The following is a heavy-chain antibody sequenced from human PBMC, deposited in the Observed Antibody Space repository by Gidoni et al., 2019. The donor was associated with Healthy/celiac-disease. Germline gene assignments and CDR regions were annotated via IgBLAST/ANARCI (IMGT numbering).Heavy chain of an antibody. CDR1: GFPFRSYS. Sequence: EVQLVASGGGLVKPGGSLRLSCAASGFPFRSYSMNWVRQAPGKGLEWVSSISSSSSYIYYADSVKGRFTISRDNAKNSLYLQMNSLRAEDTAVYYCARALDSSSWYGVDYWGQGTLVTVSS. CDR3: ARALDSSSWYGVDY. J-gene: IGHJ4*02. CDR2: ISSSSSYI. V-gene: IGHV3-21*01. D-gene: IGHD6-13*01.